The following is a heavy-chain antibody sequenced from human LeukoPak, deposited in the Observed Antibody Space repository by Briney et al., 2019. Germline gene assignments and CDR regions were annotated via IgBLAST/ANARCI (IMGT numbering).Heavy chain of an antibody. CDR3: AKESLASYYYGSGSYPPVRD. J-gene: IGHJ4*02. D-gene: IGHD3-10*01. V-gene: IGHV3-30*04. CDR1: GFTFSSYA. Sequence: GRSLRLSCAASGFTFSSYAMHWVRQAPGKRLEWVAVISYDGSNKYYAGSVKGRFTISRDNSKNTLYLQMNSLRAEDTAVYYCAKESLASYYYGSGSYPPVRDWGRGTLVTVSS. CDR2: ISYDGSNK.